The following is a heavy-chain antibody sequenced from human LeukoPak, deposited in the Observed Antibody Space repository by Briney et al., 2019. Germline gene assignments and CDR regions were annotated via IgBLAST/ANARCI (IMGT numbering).Heavy chain of an antibody. Sequence: ETLSLTCTVSGGSISSYYWSWIRQPPGKGLEWIGRITSKGDGGTTHYAAPVKGRFIISRDDSKGTLYLQLNSLRTDDTAVYYCLAQYYFDYWGRETLVTVSS. CDR2: ITSKGDGGTT. CDR1: GGSISSYY. CDR3: LAQYYFDY. D-gene: IGHD5-24*01. V-gene: IGHV3-15*01. J-gene: IGHJ4*02.